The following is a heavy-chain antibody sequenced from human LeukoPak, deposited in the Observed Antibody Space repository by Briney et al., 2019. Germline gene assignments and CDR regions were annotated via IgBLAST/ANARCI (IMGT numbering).Heavy chain of an antibody. D-gene: IGHD3-9*01. CDR1: GYTFTGYY. J-gene: IGHJ4*02. CDR2: INPNSGGT. V-gene: IGHV1-2*02. CDR3: ARGPGGAYYDILTGFSDTAIDY. Sequence: ASVKVSCTASGYTFTGYYMHWVRQAPGQGLEWMGWINPNSGGTNYAQKFQGRVTMTRDTSISTAYMELSRLRSDDTAVYYCARGPGGAYYDILTGFSDTAIDYWGQGTLVTVSS.